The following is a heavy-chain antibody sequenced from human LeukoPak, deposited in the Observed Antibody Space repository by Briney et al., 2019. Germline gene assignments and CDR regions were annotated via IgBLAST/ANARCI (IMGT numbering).Heavy chain of an antibody. CDR2: IKKDGSPN. J-gene: IGHJ4*02. D-gene: IGHD1-1*01. V-gene: IGHV3-7*01. Sequence: PGGSLRLSCAASGFTFSSYWMSWVRQAPGKGLEWVANIKKDGSPNYYVDSVKGRFTISRDNAKNSLYLQMNSLRAEDTAVYYCARDMGTGTIVNWGQGTLVTVSS. CDR3: ARDMGTGTIVN. CDR1: GFTFSSYW.